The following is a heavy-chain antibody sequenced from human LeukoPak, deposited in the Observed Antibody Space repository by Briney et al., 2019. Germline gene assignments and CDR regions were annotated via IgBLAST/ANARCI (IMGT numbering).Heavy chain of an antibody. D-gene: IGHD6-19*01. J-gene: IGHJ4*02. Sequence: KPSETLSLTCTVSGGSISSSSYYWGWIRQPPGKGLEWIGHISYSGSTYYNPSLKSRVTISVDTSKNEFSLKLSSVTAADTAVYYCARGRLARSPYFDYWGQGTLVTVSS. CDR1: GGSISSSSYY. CDR3: ARGRLARSPYFDY. V-gene: IGHV4-39*07. CDR2: ISYSGST.